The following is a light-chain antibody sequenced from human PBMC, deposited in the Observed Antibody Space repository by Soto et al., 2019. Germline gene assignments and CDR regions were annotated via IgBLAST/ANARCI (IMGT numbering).Light chain of an antibody. CDR3: SSYTSSSTLV. CDR2: DVS. CDR1: SSDVGDYNY. V-gene: IGLV2-14*01. J-gene: IGLJ2*01. Sequence: QSVLTQPASVSGSPGQSITISCTGTSSDVGDYNYVSWYQQHPGKAPKLMIYDVSNRSSAVSNRFSGSKSGNTASLTISRLQAEDEADYYCSSYTSSSTLVFGGGTKLTVL.